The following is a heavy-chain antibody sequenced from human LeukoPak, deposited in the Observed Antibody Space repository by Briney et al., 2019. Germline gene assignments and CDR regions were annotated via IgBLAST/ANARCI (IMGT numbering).Heavy chain of an antibody. Sequence: SVKVSCKASGYTLTGYHIDWVRQAPGQGLEWMGGIIPIFGTANYAQKFQGRVTITADESTSTAYMELSSLRSEDTAVYYCASASITMVRGVTSPFDPWGQGTLVTVSS. CDR3: ASASITMVRGVTSPFDP. CDR2: IIPIFGTA. CDR1: GYTLTGYH. D-gene: IGHD3-10*01. J-gene: IGHJ5*02. V-gene: IGHV1-69*13.